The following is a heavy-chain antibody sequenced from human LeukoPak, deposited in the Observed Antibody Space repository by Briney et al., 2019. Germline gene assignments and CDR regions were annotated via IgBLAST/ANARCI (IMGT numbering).Heavy chain of an antibody. J-gene: IGHJ4*02. V-gene: IGHV1-69*05. CDR2: FIPIFGTA. CDR1: GGTFSSYA. CDR3: ARAHYGGNPLTGVFDY. Sequence: ASVNVSFKASGGTFSSYAISWVRQGPGQGLEWMGGFIPIFGTANYAQKFQGRVTITTDESTSTAYMELSSLRSEDTAVYYCARAHYGGNPLTGVFDYWGQGTLVTVSS. D-gene: IGHD4-23*01.